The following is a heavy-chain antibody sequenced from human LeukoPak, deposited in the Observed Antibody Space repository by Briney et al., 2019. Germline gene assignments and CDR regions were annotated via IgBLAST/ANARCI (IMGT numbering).Heavy chain of an antibody. CDR1: GFTFSSYA. CDR3: AKDRSSGWSYYFDY. CDR2: ISGSGGST. V-gene: IGHV3-23*01. J-gene: IGHJ4*02. D-gene: IGHD6-19*01. Sequence: GGSLRLSCAASGFTFSSYAMSWVRQAPGKGLEWVSGISGSGGSTNYADSVKGRFTISRDNSKNTLYLQMNSLRAEDTAVYYCAKDRSSGWSYYFDYWGQGTLVTVSS.